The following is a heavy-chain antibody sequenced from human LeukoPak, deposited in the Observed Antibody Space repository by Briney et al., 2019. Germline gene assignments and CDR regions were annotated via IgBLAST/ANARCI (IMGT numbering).Heavy chain of an antibody. Sequence: SETLSLTCTVSGYSISSGYYWGWIRQPPGKGLEWIGSIYHSGSTYYNPSLKSRVTISVDTSKNQFSLKLSSVTAADTAVYYCARGYTGSYYNYNWFDPWGQGTLVTVSS. J-gene: IGHJ5*02. V-gene: IGHV4-38-2*02. CDR2: IYHSGST. D-gene: IGHD3-10*01. CDR3: ARGYTGSYYNYNWFDP. CDR1: GYSISSGYY.